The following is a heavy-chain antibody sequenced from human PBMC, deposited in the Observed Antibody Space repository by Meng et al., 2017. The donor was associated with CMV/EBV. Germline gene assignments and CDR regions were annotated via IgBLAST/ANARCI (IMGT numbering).Heavy chain of an antibody. V-gene: IGHV3-7*01. CDR3: ARDGLDIVATISGDYFDY. J-gene: IGHJ4*02. D-gene: IGHD5-12*01. CDR1: GFTFSSYW. CDR2: IKQDGSEK. Sequence: GESLKISCAASGFTFSSYWMSWVRQAPGKGLEWVANIKQDGSEKYYVDPVKGRFTISRDNAKNSLYLQMNSLRAEDTAVYYCARDGLDIVATISGDYFDYWGQGTLVTVSS.